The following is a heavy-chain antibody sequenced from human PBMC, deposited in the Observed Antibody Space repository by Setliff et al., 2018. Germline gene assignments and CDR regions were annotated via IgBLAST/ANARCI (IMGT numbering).Heavy chain of an antibody. CDR2: IYTSGST. V-gene: IGHV4-61*09. Sequence: PSETLSLTCTVPGGSISSGSYYWSWIRQPAGKGLEWIGHIYTSGSTNYNPSLKSRVTISVDTSKNQFSLKLSSVTAADTAVYYCARVDYSNFLNWFDPWGQGTLVTVSS. CDR1: GGSISSGSYY. D-gene: IGHD4-4*01. J-gene: IGHJ5*02. CDR3: ARVDYSNFLNWFDP.